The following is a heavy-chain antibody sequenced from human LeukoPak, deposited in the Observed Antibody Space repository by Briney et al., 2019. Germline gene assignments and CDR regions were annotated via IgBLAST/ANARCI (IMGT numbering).Heavy chain of an antibody. CDR1: GFTFSNAC. V-gene: IGHV3-15*01. D-gene: IGHD6-19*01. CDR3: TTDDPRYSSGWYFFTYYYYGMDV. CDR2: IKSKTDGGTT. Sequence: GGSLRLSCAASGFTFSNACMSWVRQAPGKELKWVGRIKSKTDGGTTDNAAPVKGRFTISRDDSKNTLYLQMNSLKTEDTAVYYCTTDDPRYSSGWYFFTYYYYGMDVWGQGTTVTVSS. J-gene: IGHJ6*02.